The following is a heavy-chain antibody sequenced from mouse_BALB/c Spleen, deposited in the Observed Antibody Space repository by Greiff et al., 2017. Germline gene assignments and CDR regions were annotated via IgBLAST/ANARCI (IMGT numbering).Heavy chain of an antibody. CDR3: ARDFITTVVAPY. D-gene: IGHD1-1*01. CDR2: IDPSDSET. J-gene: IGHJ3*01. CDR1: GYSFTSYW. V-gene: IGHV1S127*01. Sequence: QVQLQQSGPQLVRPGASVKISCKASGYSFTSYWMHWVKQRPGQGPEWIGMIDPSDSETRLNQKFKDKATLTVDKSSSTAYMQLSSPTSEDSAVYYCARDFITTVVAPYWGQGTLVTVSA.